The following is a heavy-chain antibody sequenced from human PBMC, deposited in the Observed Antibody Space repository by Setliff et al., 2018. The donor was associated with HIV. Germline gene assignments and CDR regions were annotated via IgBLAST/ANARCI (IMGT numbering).Heavy chain of an antibody. CDR3: AKHLSPGSGWYSKARGMDV. CDR1: GYSFTSYW. J-gene: IGHJ6*02. D-gene: IGHD6-19*01. Sequence: SGESLKISCKGSGYSFTSYWIGWVRQMPGKGLEWVGFIYPGDSDTRYSPSFRGQVTISADKSISTAYLQWSSLKASDTAMYYCAKHLSPGSGWYSKARGMDVWGQGTTVTVSS. V-gene: IGHV5-51*01. CDR2: IYPGDSDT.